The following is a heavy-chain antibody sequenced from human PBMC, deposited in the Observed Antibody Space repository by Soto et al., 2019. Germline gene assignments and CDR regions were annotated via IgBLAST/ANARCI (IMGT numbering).Heavy chain of an antibody. CDR2: ISYDGSNK. V-gene: IGHV3-30*18. D-gene: IGHD3-10*01. Sequence: QVQLVESGGGVVQPGRSLRLSCAASGFTFSSYGMHWVRQAPGKGLEWVAVISYDGSNKYYADSVKGRFTISRDNSKNTLYLRMNGLRAEDTAVYYCAKDWAGLPFDPWGQGTLVTVSS. CDR3: AKDWAGLPFDP. CDR1: GFTFSSYG. J-gene: IGHJ5*02.